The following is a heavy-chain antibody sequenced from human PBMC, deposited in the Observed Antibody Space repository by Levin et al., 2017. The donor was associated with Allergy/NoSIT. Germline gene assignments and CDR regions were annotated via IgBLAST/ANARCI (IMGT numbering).Heavy chain of an antibody. J-gene: IGHJ6*03. Sequence: GGSLRLSCAASGFTFRSHAMSWVRQAPGKGLEWVSAISSSSGSTYYADSVKGRFTISRDNSKNTLYLQMNSLRAEDTAVYHCAKGGCGGSCYSYYYYMDGWGKGTTVTVSS. CDR2: ISSSSGST. D-gene: IGHD2-15*01. V-gene: IGHV3-23*01. CDR1: GFTFRSHA. CDR3: AKGGCGGSCYSYYYYMDG.